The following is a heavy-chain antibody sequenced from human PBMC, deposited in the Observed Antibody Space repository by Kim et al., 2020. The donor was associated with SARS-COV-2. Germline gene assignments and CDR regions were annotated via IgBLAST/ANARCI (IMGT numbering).Heavy chain of an antibody. CDR3: AKDHPREWLVSTGMDG. Sequence: GGSLRLSCAASGFTFSSYAMSWVRQAPGKGLEWVSAISGSGGSTYYADSVKGRFTISRDNSKNTLYLQMNSLRAEDTAVYYCAKDHPREWLVSTGMDGWGQGTTVTVSS. CDR2: ISGSGGST. CDR1: GFTFSSYA. D-gene: IGHD6-19*01. J-gene: IGHJ6*02. V-gene: IGHV3-23*01.